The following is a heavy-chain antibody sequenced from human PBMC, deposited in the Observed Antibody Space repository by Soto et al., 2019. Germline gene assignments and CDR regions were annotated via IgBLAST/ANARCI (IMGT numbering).Heavy chain of an antibody. J-gene: IGHJ5*02. V-gene: IGHV4-34*01. CDR3: ARVNPWNYVLDWFDP. D-gene: IGHD1-7*01. CDR2: INHSGST. CDR1: GGSFSGYY. Sequence: SETLSLTCAVYGGSFSGYYWSWIRQPPGKGLEWIGEINHSGSTNYNPSLKSRVTISVDTFKDQFPLKLSSVTAADTALYYCARVNPWNYVLDWFDPWGQGTLVTVSS.